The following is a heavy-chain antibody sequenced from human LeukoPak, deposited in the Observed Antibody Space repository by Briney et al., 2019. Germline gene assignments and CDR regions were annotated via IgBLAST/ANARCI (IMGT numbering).Heavy chain of an antibody. Sequence: GGSLRLSCAASGFTFTTYWLGWVRQPPGKGLEWVANIKQDGTEKYYVDSVKGRFTISRDNAKNSLYLQMNSLRAEDTAVYYCAELGITMIGGVWGKGTTVTISS. D-gene: IGHD3-10*02. CDR3: AELGITMIGGV. V-gene: IGHV3-7*01. CDR2: IKQDGTEK. CDR1: GFTFTTYW. J-gene: IGHJ6*04.